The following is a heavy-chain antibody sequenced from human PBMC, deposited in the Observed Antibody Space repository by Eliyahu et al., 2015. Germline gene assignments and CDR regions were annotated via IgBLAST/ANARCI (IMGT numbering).Heavy chain of an antibody. V-gene: IGHV1-8*01. CDR1: GYTFTSYD. Sequence: QVQLVQSGAEVKKPGASVKVSCKASGYTFTSYDINWVRQATGQGLEWMGWMNPGRGNTGYAQKFQGRITMTRNTSISTAYMELSSLRSEDTAVYYCARPSEPNYGSGSYNWFDPWGQGTLVTVSS. CDR3: ARPSEPNYGSGSYNWFDP. CDR2: MNPGRGNT. J-gene: IGHJ5*02. D-gene: IGHD3-10*01.